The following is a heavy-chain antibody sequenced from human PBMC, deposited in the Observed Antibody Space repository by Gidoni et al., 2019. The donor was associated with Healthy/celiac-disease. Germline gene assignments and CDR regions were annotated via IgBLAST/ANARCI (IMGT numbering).Heavy chain of an antibody. CDR3: AKTQDRIVVVPAAIYYYYYGMDV. J-gene: IGHJ6*02. Sequence: EVQLLESGGGLVQPGGSLRPSCAASGFTFGSYAMSWVRQAPGKGLEWVSAMSGSGGSTYYADSVKGRFTISRDNSKNTLYLQMNSLRAEDTAVYYCAKTQDRIVVVPAAIYYYYYGMDVWGQGTTVTVSS. V-gene: IGHV3-23*01. D-gene: IGHD2-2*02. CDR1: GFTFGSYA. CDR2: MSGSGGST.